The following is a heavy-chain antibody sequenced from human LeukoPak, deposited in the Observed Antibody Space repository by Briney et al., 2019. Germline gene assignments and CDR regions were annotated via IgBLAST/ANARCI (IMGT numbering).Heavy chain of an antibody. D-gene: IGHD5-24*01. CDR1: GDSVSSNSAA. CDR3: ARAHPQSMFSLCGYKIPGQDAFDI. Sequence: SQTLSLTCALSGDSVSSNSAAWNWIRQSPSRGLEWLGRTYYRSKWYNDYAVSVKSRITINPDTSKNQFSLQLNSVTPEDTAVYYCARAHPQSMFSLCGYKIPGQDAFDIWGQGTMVTVSS. CDR2: TYYRSKWYN. V-gene: IGHV6-1*01. J-gene: IGHJ3*02.